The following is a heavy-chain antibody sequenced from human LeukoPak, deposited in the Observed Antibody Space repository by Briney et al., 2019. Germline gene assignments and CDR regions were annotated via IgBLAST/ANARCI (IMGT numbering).Heavy chain of an antibody. CDR2: IYYSGST. D-gene: IGHD6-19*01. Sequence: SETLSLTCTVSGSSISSYYWSWIRQPPGKGLEWIGYIYYSGSTNYNPSLKSRVTVSVDTSKNQFSLKLSSVTAADTAVYYCARGEVAVEYYFDYWGQGTLVTVSS. CDR1: GSSISSYY. J-gene: IGHJ4*02. V-gene: IGHV4-59*01. CDR3: ARGEVAVEYYFDY.